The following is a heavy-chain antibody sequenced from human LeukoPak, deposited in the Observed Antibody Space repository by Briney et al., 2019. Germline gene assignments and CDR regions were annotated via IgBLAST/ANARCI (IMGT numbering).Heavy chain of an antibody. J-gene: IGHJ1*01. D-gene: IGHD4-11*01. V-gene: IGHV3-33*06. Sequence: PGGSLRLSCAASGFTFSHYGMHWVRQTPGAGLEWVAVIWSDGSDKYYAKSVKGRFTISRDNSKNSLFLQMNSLRAEDTAVYYCAKGAQRGFDYSNSLQNWGQGILVTVSS. CDR2: IWSDGSDK. CDR3: AKGAQRGFDYSNSLQN. CDR1: GFTFSHYG.